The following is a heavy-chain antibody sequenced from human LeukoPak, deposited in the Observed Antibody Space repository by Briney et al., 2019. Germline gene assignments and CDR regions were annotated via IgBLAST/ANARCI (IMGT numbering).Heavy chain of an antibody. J-gene: IGHJ6*02. CDR2: MNPNSGNT. Sequence: VASVKVSCKASGYTFASYDINWVRQATGQGLEWMGWMNPNSGNTGYAQKFQGRVTMTRNTSISTAYMELSSLRSEDTAVYYCARAWGTSDYYYCGMDVWGQGTTVTVSS. D-gene: IGHD1/OR15-1a*01. V-gene: IGHV1-8*01. CDR1: GYTFASYD. CDR3: ARAWGTSDYYYCGMDV.